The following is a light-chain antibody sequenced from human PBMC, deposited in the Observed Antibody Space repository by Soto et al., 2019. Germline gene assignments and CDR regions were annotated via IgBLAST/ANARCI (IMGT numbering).Light chain of an antibody. J-gene: IGKJ1*01. CDR1: QGIIDY. CDR3: QKYNSAPRT. V-gene: IGKV1-27*01. CDR2: AAS. Sequence: DIQMTQSPSSLAASVGDRVTITCRASQGIIDYLAWYQQKPGKAPKLLIYAASTLQSGVPSRFSGSGAGTDFTLSSLQPEDVATYYCQKYNSAPRTFGQGTKVEIK.